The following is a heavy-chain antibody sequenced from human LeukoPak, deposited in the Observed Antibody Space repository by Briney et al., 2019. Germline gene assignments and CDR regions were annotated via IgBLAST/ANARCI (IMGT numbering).Heavy chain of an antibody. CDR2: IIPILGIA. CDR1: GGTFSSYA. D-gene: IGHD5-18*01. Sequence: GASVKVSCKASGGTFSSYAISWVRQAPGQGLERMGRIIPILGIANYAQKFQGRVTITADKSTSTAYMELSSLRSEDTAVYYCARGETRDTAMVDYWGQGTLVTVSS. V-gene: IGHV1-69*04. J-gene: IGHJ4*02. CDR3: ARGETRDTAMVDY.